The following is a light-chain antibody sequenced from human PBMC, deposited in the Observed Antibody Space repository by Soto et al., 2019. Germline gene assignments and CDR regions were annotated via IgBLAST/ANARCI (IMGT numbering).Light chain of an antibody. CDR1: SSDVGGYNY. J-gene: IGLJ2*01. V-gene: IGLV2-14*01. CDR2: EVS. CDR3: SSYTSSSTRV. Sequence: SALTQPASVSGSPGQSITISCTGTSSDVGGYNYVSWYQQHPGKAPKLMIYEVSKRPSGVSNCFSGSKSGNTASLTISGLQAEDEADYYCSSYTSSSTRVFGGGTKLTVL.